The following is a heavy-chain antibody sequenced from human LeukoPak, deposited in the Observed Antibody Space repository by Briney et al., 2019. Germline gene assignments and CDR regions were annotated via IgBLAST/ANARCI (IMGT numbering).Heavy chain of an antibody. CDR1: GFTFSRYS. CDR2: ITDRSGHI. Sequence: GGSLRLSCAASGFTFSRYSMNWVRQAPGKGLEWVSSITDRSGHIFYANSVKGRFTVSRDDAKNSVYLQMNSLRVEDTAVYYCARDLRDWGQGTVVTVSS. V-gene: IGHV3-21*01. CDR3: ARDLRD. J-gene: IGHJ3*01.